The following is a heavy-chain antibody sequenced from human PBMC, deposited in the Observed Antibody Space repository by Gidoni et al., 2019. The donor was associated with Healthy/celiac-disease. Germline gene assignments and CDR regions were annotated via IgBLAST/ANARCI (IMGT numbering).Heavy chain of an antibody. CDR2: IYPGDSDT. V-gene: IGHV5-51*03. Sequence: EVQLVQSGAEVQKPGEYLKISCTGYGYSFTSYWIGWVRQLPGKGLEWMGIIYPGDSDTRYSPSFPGQVTISADKSISTAYLQWSSLKASDTAMYYCARPMNYCDKDYWGQGTLVTVSS. J-gene: IGHJ4*02. CDR3: ARPMNYCDKDY. D-gene: IGHD4-17*01. CDR1: GYSFTSYW.